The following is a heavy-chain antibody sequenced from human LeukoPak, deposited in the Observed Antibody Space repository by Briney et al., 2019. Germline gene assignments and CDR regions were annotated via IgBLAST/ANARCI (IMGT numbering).Heavy chain of an antibody. D-gene: IGHD3-3*01. CDR2: ISSSGSTI. CDR1: GFTFSSYE. V-gene: IGHV3-48*03. Sequence: GGSLRLSCAASGFTFSSYEMNWVRQAPGKGLEWVSYISSSGSTIYYADSVKGRFTISRDNAKNSLYLQMNSLRAEDTAVYYCARRMGGYYLGPYAFDIWGQGTMVTVSS. CDR3: ARRMGGYYLGPYAFDI. J-gene: IGHJ3*02.